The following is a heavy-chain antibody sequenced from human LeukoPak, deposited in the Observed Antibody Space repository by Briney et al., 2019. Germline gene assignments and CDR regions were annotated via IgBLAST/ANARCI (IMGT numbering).Heavy chain of an antibody. Sequence: ASVKVSCKASGGTFGSYAISWVRQAPGQGLEWMGRIIPIFGTANYAQKFQGRVTITTDESTSTAYMELSSLRSEDTAVYYCARDPRATTVTTYWFDPWGQGTLVTVSS. CDR2: IIPIFGTA. D-gene: IGHD4-17*01. CDR3: ARDPRATTVTTYWFDP. J-gene: IGHJ5*02. CDR1: GGTFGSYA. V-gene: IGHV1-69*05.